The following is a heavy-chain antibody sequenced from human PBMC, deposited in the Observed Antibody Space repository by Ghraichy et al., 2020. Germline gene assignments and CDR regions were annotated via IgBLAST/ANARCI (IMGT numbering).Heavy chain of an antibody. CDR1: GFTFSHHG. V-gene: IGHV3-23*01. Sequence: ETLSLTCAASGFTFSHHGMSWVRQAPGKELEWISSITAGGGGSTFYADSVRGRFTISRDTSKDTLYLQMNSLRAEDSAIYFCAKDSYYYYYLDVWGEGTTVTVSS. CDR3: AKDSYYYYYLDV. CDR2: ITAGGGGST. J-gene: IGHJ6*03.